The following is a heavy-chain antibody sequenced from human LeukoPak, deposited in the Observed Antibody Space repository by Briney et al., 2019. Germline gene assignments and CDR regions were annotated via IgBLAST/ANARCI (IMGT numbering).Heavy chain of an antibody. CDR1: GYTFTSYY. CDR2: INPSGGST. D-gene: IGHD2-15*01. V-gene: IGHV1-46*01. J-gene: IGHJ4*02. Sequence: RASVKVSCKASGYTFTSYYMHWVRQAPGQGLEWMGIINPSGGSTSYAQKFQGRVTMTRDTSTSTVYMELSGLRSEDTAVYYCASGYCSGGSCYSTTDFDYWGQGTLVTVSS. CDR3: ASGYCSGGSCYSTTDFDY.